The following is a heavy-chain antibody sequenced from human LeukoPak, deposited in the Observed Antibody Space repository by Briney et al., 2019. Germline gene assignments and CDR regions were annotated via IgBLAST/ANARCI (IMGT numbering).Heavy chain of an antibody. V-gene: IGHV3-21*01. Sequence: GGSLRLSCAASGFTFSSYTMNWVRQAPGKGLEWVSSISSSSSYIYYADSVKGRFTISRDNAKNSLYLQMNSLRAEDTAVYYCARAEVGATWDTYAFPISGQATMLTVSS. D-gene: IGHD1-26*01. CDR1: GFTFSSYT. CDR2: ISSSSSYI. J-gene: IGHJ3*02. CDR3: ARAEVGATWDTYAFPI.